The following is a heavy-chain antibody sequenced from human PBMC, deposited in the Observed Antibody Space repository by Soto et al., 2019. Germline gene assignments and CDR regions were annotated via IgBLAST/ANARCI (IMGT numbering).Heavy chain of an antibody. Sequence: GGSLRLSCAASGFTFSSYGMHWVRQAPGKGLEWVAVISYDGSNKYYADSVKGRFTISRDNSKNTLYLQMNSLRAEDTAVYYCAKGHYDFWSGTYGMDVWGQGTTVMVS. V-gene: IGHV3-30*18. J-gene: IGHJ6*02. CDR2: ISYDGSNK. CDR3: AKGHYDFWSGTYGMDV. D-gene: IGHD3-3*01. CDR1: GFTFSSYG.